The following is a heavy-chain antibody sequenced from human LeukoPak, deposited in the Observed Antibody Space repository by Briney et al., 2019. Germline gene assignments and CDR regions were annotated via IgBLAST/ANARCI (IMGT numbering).Heavy chain of an antibody. CDR1: GFTFSSYG. V-gene: IGHV3-30*18. J-gene: IGHJ4*02. D-gene: IGHD3-10*01. Sequence: GGSLRLSCAASGFTFSSYGMHWVRQAPGKGLEWVAVISYDGSNKYYADSVKGRFTSSRDNSKNTLYLQINSLRAENTAVYYCAKDINYYDSGSYTFDYWGQGTLVTVSS. CDR3: AKDINYYDSGSYTFDY. CDR2: ISYDGSNK.